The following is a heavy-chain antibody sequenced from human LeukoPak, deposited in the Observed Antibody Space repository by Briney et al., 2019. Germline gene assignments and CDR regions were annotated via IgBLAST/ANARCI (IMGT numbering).Heavy chain of an antibody. CDR2: IIPILGIA. D-gene: IGHD4-17*01. Sequence: SVKVSCKASGGTFSSYAISWVRQAPGQGLEWMGRIIPILGIANYAQKFQGRVTITADKSTSTAYMELSSLRSEDTAVYYCARFTTVTFGFDYWGQGTLVTVSS. V-gene: IGHV1-69*04. CDR1: GGTFSSYA. CDR3: ARFTTVTFGFDY. J-gene: IGHJ4*02.